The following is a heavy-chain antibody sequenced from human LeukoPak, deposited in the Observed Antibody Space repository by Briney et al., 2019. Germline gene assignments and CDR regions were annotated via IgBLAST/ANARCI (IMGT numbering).Heavy chain of an antibody. CDR3: ASYSGSPRGAGYYFDY. Sequence: SETLSLTCTVSGGSISSYYWSWIRQPPGKGLEWIGYIYYSGSTNYNPSLKSRVTISVDTSKNQFSLKLSSVTAADTAMYYCASYSGSPRGAGYYFDYWGQGTLVTVSS. CDR1: GGSISSYY. D-gene: IGHD1-26*01. CDR2: IYYSGST. J-gene: IGHJ4*02. V-gene: IGHV4-59*01.